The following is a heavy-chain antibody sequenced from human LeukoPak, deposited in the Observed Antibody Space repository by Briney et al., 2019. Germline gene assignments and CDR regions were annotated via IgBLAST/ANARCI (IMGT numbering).Heavy chain of an antibody. V-gene: IGHV1-69*05. D-gene: IGHD6-19*01. Sequence: SVTVSCKATRGTFSSYAISWVRQAPGQGLERMGGIIPIFGTANYAQKFQGRVTITTDESTSTAYMELSSLRSEDTAVYYCARGRSSGWYDAFDIWGQGTMVTVSS. CDR2: IIPIFGTA. CDR3: ARGRSSGWYDAFDI. CDR1: RGTFSSYA. J-gene: IGHJ3*02.